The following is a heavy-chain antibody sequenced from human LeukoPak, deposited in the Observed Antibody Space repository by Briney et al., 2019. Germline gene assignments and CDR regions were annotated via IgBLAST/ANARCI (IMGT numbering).Heavy chain of an antibody. CDR2: MNPNSGNA. CDR3: ARGKESIAARLFDY. J-gene: IGHJ4*02. CDR1: GYTFTSYD. D-gene: IGHD6-6*01. V-gene: IGHV1-8*03. Sequence: ASVKVSCKASGYTFTSYDINWVRQATGQGLEWMGWMNPNSGNAGYAQKFQGRVTITRNTSISTAYMELSSLRSEDTAVYYCARGKESIAARLFDYWGQGTLVTVSS.